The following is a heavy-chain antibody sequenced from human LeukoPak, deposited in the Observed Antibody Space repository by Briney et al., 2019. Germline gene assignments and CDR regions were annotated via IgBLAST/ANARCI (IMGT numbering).Heavy chain of an antibody. CDR2: ISSSSSTI. CDR1: GFSFSSYS. CDR3: ARVGLIVGATFDY. J-gene: IGHJ4*02. D-gene: IGHD1-26*01. Sequence: PGGSLRLSCAASGFSFSSYSMNWVRQAPGKGLEWVSYISSSSSTIYYADSVKGRFTISRDNAKNSLYLQMNSLRAEDTAVYYCARVGLIVGATFDYWGQGTLVTVSS. V-gene: IGHV3-48*04.